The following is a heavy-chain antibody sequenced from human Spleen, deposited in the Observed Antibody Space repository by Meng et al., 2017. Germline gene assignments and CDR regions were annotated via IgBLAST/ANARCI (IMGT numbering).Heavy chain of an antibody. CDR2: ISYDGSNT. CDR3: ARSYSTSWYVPCDY. J-gene: IGHJ4*02. Sequence: GGSLRLSCAASGFTFSSYAMHWVRQAPGKGLEWVALISYDGSNTYYADSVKGRFTISRDNSKNTLYLQMNSLRAEDTAVYYCARSYSTSWYVPCDYWGQGTLVTVSS. V-gene: IGHV3-30*04. D-gene: IGHD6-13*01. CDR1: GFTFSSYA.